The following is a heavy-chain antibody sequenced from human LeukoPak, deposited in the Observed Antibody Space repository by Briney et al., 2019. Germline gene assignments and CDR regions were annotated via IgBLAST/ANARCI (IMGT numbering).Heavy chain of an antibody. V-gene: IGHV3-53*01. CDR3: ARDNRGTSNTDC. J-gene: IGHJ4*02. Sequence: PGGSLRLSCAASGFTVSSNHMSWVRQAPGKGLEWVSLIYSGGSTFYADSVKGRFTISRDNSKNTLYLQMNSLRAEDTAVYYCARDNRGTSNTDCWGQGTLVTVSS. CDR1: GFTVSSNH. D-gene: IGHD4-23*01. CDR2: IYSGGST.